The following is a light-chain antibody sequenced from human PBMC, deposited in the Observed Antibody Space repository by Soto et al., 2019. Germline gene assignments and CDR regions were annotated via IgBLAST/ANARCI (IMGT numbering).Light chain of an antibody. CDR1: QSVSSY. J-gene: IGKJ1*01. CDR2: GAS. V-gene: IGKV3-15*01. Sequence: EIVMTQSPATLSVSPGERATLSCRASQSVSSYLAWYQQKPGQAPRLLIYGASTRATGIPARFSGSGSGTEFTVTISSLQSEDFAVYYCQQYHNWPPWTFGQGTKVEIK. CDR3: QQYHNWPPWT.